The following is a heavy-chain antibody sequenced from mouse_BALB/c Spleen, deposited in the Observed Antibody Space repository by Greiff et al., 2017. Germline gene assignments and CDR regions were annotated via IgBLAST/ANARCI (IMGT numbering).Heavy chain of an antibody. CDR1: GDSITSGY. CDR2: ISYSGST. CDR3: ARNDYDGYAMDY. J-gene: IGHJ4*01. V-gene: IGHV3-8*02. D-gene: IGHD2-4*01. Sequence: VQLKESGPSLVKPSQTLSLTCSVTGDSITSGYWNWIRKFPGNKLEYMGYISYSGSTYYNPSLKSRISITRDTSKNHYYLQLNSVTTEDTATYYCARNDYDGYAMDYWGQGTSVTVSS.